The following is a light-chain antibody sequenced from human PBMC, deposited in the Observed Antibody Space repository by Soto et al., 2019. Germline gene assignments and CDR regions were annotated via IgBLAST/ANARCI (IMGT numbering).Light chain of an antibody. CDR2: KAS. J-gene: IGKJ1*01. Sequence: DIQMTQSPSTVSASVGDRVTITCRATQSIDRWLAWYQQKPGKAPNLLIYKASTLESGVPSRFSGTGSGTEFTLTISSLQPDDFTTYYCQQYKSYPWTFGRGTKVEIK. V-gene: IGKV1-5*03. CDR3: QQYKSYPWT. CDR1: QSIDRW.